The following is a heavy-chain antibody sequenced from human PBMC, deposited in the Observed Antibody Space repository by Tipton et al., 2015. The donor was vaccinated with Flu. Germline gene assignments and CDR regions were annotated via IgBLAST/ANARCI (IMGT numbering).Heavy chain of an antibody. CDR3: ARGRGYCVTTTCLLPFDF. J-gene: IGHJ4*02. Sequence: QLVQSGGGLIQPGGSLRLSCGASGLTVSSGHMSWVRQTPGKGLEWVSVIYFDGTTYYADSVKGRFTMSRDNSKNTLYLQLNSLRAEDTAVYYCARGRGYCVTTTCLLPFDFWGQGTLVTVSS. CDR2: IYFDGTT. D-gene: IGHD2-2*01. V-gene: IGHV3-53*01. CDR1: GLTVSSGH.